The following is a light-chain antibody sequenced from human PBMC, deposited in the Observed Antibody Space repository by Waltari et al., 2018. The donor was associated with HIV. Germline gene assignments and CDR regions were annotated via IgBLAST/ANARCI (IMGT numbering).Light chain of an antibody. CDR1: QSVSSY. CDR3: EQRSNWLRA. Sequence: EIALTQSPATLSLSPGERATLSCRASQSVSSYLAWYHQKPGQAPRLLIYDASNRATGIPARFSGSGSGTDFTLTISSLEPEDFAVYYCEQRSNWLRAFGQGTRLEIK. CDR2: DAS. J-gene: IGKJ5*01. V-gene: IGKV3-11*01.